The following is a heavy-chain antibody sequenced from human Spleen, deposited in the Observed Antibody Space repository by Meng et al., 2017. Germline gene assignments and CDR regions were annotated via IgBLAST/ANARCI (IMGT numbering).Heavy chain of an antibody. J-gene: IGHJ4*02. V-gene: IGHV1-2*06. D-gene: IGHD4-17*01. CDR1: GYNFPDYY. CDR3: ARYDYGDYSNY. Sequence: ASVKVSCKPSGYNFPDYYIHWVRRAPGQGLEWMGRINPKSGDTHYAQKFQARVTMTRDTSTSTVYMELSSLRSEDTAVYYCARYDYGDYSNYWGQGTLVTVSS. CDR2: INPKSGDT.